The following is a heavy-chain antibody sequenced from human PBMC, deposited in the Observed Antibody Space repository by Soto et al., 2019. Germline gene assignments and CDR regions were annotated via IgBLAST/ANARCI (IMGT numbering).Heavy chain of an antibody. Sequence: SETLSLTGAVCADSINISHCWNWVRQPPGKGLEWIGQISHSGSTNYNPSLTSRVTISVDKSKNHFSLKLTSVTAADTAVYYCAARHFWSGPWTHTRLDYWGQGTLVTVSS. CDR2: ISHSGST. V-gene: IGHV4-4*02. D-gene: IGHD3-3*02. J-gene: IGHJ4*02. CDR1: ADSINISHC. CDR3: AARHFWSGPWTHTRLDY.